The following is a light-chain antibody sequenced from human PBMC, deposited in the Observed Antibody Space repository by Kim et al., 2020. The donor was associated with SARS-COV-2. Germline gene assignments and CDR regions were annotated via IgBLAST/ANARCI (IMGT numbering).Light chain of an antibody. V-gene: IGKV3-20*01. CDR1: QSVTSNY. CDR2: GAS. CDR3: QQSATSRT. Sequence: LSPGDRATLSCRASQSVTSNYLAWYQQKPGQAPRVLIYGASNRATGIPDRFSGSGSGTDFTLTISRLEPEDFAVYYCQQSATSRTFGQGTKVDIK. J-gene: IGKJ1*01.